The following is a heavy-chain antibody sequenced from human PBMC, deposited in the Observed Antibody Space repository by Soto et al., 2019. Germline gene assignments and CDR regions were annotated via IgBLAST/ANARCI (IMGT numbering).Heavy chain of an antibody. CDR2: IHPIVGST. CDR3: VRESLILNDLPDQYYGLDV. V-gene: IGHV1-46*01. J-gene: IGHJ6*02. CDR1: GYTFTNYY. D-gene: IGHD2-2*01. Sequence: QVQLVQSGAEVKKPGASVKVSCRASGYTFTNYYMHWVRQAPGQGLEWMGIIHPIVGSTSYAKKFKCSVTLTRDTSTSTVYRELTSLRSDDTAVYYCVRESLILNDLPDQYYGLDVWGQGTTVIVSS.